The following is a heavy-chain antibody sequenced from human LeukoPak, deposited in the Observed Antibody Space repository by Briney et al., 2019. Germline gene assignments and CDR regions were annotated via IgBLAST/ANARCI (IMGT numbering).Heavy chain of an antibody. V-gene: IGHV3-23*01. CDR2: ISGSPGST. CDR3: ARDLEDTANFDY. Sequence: GGSLRLSCAASGFTFSSYAMSWVRQAPGKGLEWVSAISGSPGSTYYADSVKGRFTISRDNSKNTLYLQMNSLRAEDTAVYYCARDLEDTANFDYWGQGTLVTVSS. CDR1: GFTFSSYA. J-gene: IGHJ4*02. D-gene: IGHD3-3*01.